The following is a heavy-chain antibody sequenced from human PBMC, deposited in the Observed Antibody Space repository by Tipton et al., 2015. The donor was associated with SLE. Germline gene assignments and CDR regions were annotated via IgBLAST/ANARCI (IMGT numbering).Heavy chain of an antibody. J-gene: IGHJ3*02. Sequence: TLSLTCTVSGVSISSYYWSWIRQPPGKGLEWIGSIYHSGSTYYNPSLKSRVTISVDTSKNQFSLKLSSVTAADTAVYYCARVGAGEAFDIWGQGTMVTVSS. CDR2: IYHSGST. CDR3: ARVGAGEAFDI. CDR1: GVSISSYY. V-gene: IGHV4-38-2*02. D-gene: IGHD7-27*01.